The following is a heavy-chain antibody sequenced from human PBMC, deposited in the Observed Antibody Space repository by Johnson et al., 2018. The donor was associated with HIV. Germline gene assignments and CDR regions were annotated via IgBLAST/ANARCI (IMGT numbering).Heavy chain of an antibody. CDR3: ASGVTARAPVFI. V-gene: IGHV3-30*04. Sequence: QVQLVESGGGVVQPGRSLRLSCAASEFTFSNYAIHWVRQAPGKGLEWVAVISYDGTNKYYADLVKGRFTISRDNSRNTLYLQMNLLSPEDTAVDYCASGVTARAPVFIWGQGTMVTVSS. D-gene: IGHD6-6*01. CDR1: EFTFSNYA. CDR2: ISYDGTNK. J-gene: IGHJ3*02.